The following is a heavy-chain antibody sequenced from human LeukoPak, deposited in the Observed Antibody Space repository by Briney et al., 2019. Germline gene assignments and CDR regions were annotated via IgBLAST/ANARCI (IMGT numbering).Heavy chain of an antibody. D-gene: IGHD6-19*01. Sequence: GGSLRLSCAASGFTFSSYGMHWVRQAQGNGLEWVAVISYDGSNKYYADSVKGRFTISRDNSKNTLYLQMNSLRAEDTAVYYCAKAESGWETDGFDIWGQGTMVTVSS. J-gene: IGHJ3*02. CDR1: GFTFSSYG. CDR3: AKAESGWETDGFDI. V-gene: IGHV3-30*18. CDR2: ISYDGSNK.